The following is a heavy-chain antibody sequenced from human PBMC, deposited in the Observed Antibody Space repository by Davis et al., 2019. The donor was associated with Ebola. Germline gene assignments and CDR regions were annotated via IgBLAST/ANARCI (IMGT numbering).Heavy chain of an antibody. Sequence: PGGSLRLSCAASGFTFSSYSMNWVRQAPGKGLEWVSSISSSSSYIYYADSVKGRFTIPRDNAKNSLYLQMNSLRAEDTAVYYCARERGGVHYYSDYWGQGTLVTVSS. J-gene: IGHJ4*02. V-gene: IGHV3-21*01. CDR3: ARERGGVHYYSDY. CDR2: ISSSSSYI. D-gene: IGHD2-21*01. CDR1: GFTFSSYS.